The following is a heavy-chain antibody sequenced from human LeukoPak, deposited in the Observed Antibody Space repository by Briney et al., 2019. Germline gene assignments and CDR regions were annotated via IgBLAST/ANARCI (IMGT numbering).Heavy chain of an antibody. Sequence: GGTLRLSCAASGFTFSSHGMNWVRQAPGKGLEWVSGIIPSGHTTYYADSVRGWFTISRDNSRNTLYLQMNSLRAEDTAVYYCAKDDRWLQFCCWGQGTLVTVSA. CDR3: AKDDRWLQFCC. D-gene: IGHD5-24*01. V-gene: IGHV3-23*01. CDR2: IIPSGHTT. CDR1: GFTFSSHG. J-gene: IGHJ4*02.